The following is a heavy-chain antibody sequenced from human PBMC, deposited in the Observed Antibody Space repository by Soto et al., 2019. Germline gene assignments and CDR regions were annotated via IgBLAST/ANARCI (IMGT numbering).Heavy chain of an antibody. J-gene: IGHJ4*02. CDR3: ARGSYRYTGSPRPNLLSPPNIIDY. Sequence: ASVKVSCKASGYTFTSYDINWVRQATGQGLEWMGWMNPNSGNTGYAQKFQGRVTMTRNTSISTAYMELSSLRSEDTAVYYCARGSYRYTGSPRPNLLSPPNIIDYCGQGTLVTVSS. V-gene: IGHV1-8*01. CDR2: MNPNSGNT. CDR1: GYTFTSYD. D-gene: IGHD3-16*02.